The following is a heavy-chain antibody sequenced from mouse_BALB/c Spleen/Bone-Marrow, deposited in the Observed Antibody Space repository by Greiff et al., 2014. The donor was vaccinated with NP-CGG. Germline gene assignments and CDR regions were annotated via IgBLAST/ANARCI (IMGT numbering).Heavy chain of an antibody. J-gene: IGHJ2*02. CDR3: ARGRTTVVSDY. CDR2: IEPSDSYT. CDR1: GYTFTNYW. Sequence: LQESGAEVVKPGASVKVSCKASGYTFTNYWMQWVKQRPGQGLEWIGEIEPSDSYTNYNQDFKGKATLTVDKSSSTAYMQLSGLTSEDSAVYYCARGRTTVVSDYWGQGTSLTVSS. V-gene: IGHV1-69*02. D-gene: IGHD1-1*01.